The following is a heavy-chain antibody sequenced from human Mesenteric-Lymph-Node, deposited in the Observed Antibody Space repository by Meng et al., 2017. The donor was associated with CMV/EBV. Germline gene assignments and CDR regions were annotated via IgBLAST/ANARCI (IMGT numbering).Heavy chain of an antibody. V-gene: IGHV4-34*01. D-gene: IGHD3-10*01. CDR3: ARMDYYGSGSWRRNWFDP. J-gene: IGHJ5*02. Sequence: SCSGQYWSWIRQPPGEGLEWIGEINHSGSTNYKSSLKSRVTITVDTSKNQFSLKLTSVTAADTAVYYCARMDYYGSGSWRRNWFDPWGQGTLVTVSS. CDR1: SCSGQY. CDR2: INHSGST.